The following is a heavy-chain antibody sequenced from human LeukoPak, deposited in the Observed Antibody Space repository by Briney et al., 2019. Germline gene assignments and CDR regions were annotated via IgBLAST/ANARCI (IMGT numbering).Heavy chain of an antibody. CDR3: ARQPYIVVVPAASWDY. V-gene: IGHV4-34*01. J-gene: IGHJ4*02. Sequence: PSETLSLTCAVYGGSFSGYYWSWIRQPPGKGLEWIGEINHSGSTNYNPSLKSRVTLSVDTSKNQFSLKLSSVTAADTAVYYCARQPYIVVVPAASWDYWGQGTLVTVSS. CDR1: GGSFSGYY. D-gene: IGHD2-2*01. CDR2: INHSGST.